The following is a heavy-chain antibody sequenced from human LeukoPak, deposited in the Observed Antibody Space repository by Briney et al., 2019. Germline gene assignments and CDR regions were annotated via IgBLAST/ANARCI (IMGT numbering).Heavy chain of an antibody. V-gene: IGHV3-23*01. CDR2: ISGSGGST. CDR1: GFTFSSYA. Sequence: PGGSLRLSCAASGFTFSSYAMSWVREAPGKGLEWVSAISGSGGSTYYADSVKGRFTISRDNSKNTLYLQMNSLRAEDTAVYYCAKDPSRLPYFDYWGQGTLVTVSS. J-gene: IGHJ4*02. CDR3: AKDPSRLPYFDY.